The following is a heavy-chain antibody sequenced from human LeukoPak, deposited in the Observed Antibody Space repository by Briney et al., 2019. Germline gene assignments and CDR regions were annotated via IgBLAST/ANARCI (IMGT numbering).Heavy chain of an antibody. CDR2: IIPIFGTA. D-gene: IGHD3-22*01. CDR3: ARGNHYYDSSGYYYGAGYYYYMDV. V-gene: IGHV1-69*05. Sequence: GSSVKVSCKASGGTFSSYAISWVRQAPGQGLEWMGGIIPIFGTANYAQKFQGRVTITTDESTSTVYMELSSLRSEDTAVYYCARGNHYYDSSGYYYGAGYYYYMDVWGKGTTVTVSS. CDR1: GGTFSSYA. J-gene: IGHJ6*03.